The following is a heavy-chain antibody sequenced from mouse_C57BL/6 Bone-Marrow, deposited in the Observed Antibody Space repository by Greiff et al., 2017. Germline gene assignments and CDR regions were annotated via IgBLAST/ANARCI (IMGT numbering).Heavy chain of an antibody. Sequence: VQLQQPGAELVRPGSSVTLSCKASGYTFTSYWMHWVKQRPIQGLEWIGNIDPSDSETHYNQKFKDKATLTVDKSSSTAYMQLSSLTSEDSAVYYCARRGYGNSYDAMDYWGQGTAVTVSS. J-gene: IGHJ4*01. CDR1: GYTFTSYW. D-gene: IGHD1-1*01. CDR3: ARRGYGNSYDAMDY. V-gene: IGHV1-52*01. CDR2: IDPSDSET.